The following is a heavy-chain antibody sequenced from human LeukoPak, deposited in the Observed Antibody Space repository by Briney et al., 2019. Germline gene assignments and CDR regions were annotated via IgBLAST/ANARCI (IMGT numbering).Heavy chain of an antibody. V-gene: IGHV3-73*01. CDR1: VFNFIGSA. J-gene: IGHJ5*02. CDR3: IRFDRSDYNWFDP. D-gene: IGHD3-22*01. CDR2: IRSKANSYAT. Sequence: GGPLRLSCAASVFNFIGSAMDGVRKASGKGLGWFGSIRSKANSYATAYAASVKGRFTISRDDSKNKAYLQMNSLKTEDTAIYYCIRFDRSDYNWFDPWGQGTLVTVPS.